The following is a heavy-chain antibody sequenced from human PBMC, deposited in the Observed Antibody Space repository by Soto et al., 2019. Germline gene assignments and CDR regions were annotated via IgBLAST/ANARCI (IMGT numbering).Heavy chain of an antibody. CDR3: ATYEYRTSLYGIDV. V-gene: IGHV4-34*01. J-gene: IGHJ6*02. CDR1: GGSFSAYY. D-gene: IGHD5-12*01. CDR2: INHRGDT. Sequence: SETLSLTCAVYGGSFSAYYWSWIRQSPGKGLEWIGEINHRGDTTYNPSLTSRVTISLDSSKQQFSLILSSVTAADAAIYYCATYEYRTSLYGIDVWGQGAAVTVSS.